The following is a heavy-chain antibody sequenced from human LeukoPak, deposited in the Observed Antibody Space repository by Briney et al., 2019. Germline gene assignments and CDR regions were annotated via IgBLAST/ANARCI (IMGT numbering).Heavy chain of an antibody. CDR3: ARRSYNSPFRY. CDR2: INHSGST. CDR1: GGSFSGYY. J-gene: IGHJ4*02. Sequence: SETLSLTCAVYGGSFSGYYWSWIRQPPGKGLEGIGEINHSGSTNYNPSLKSRVTISVDTSKNHFSLNLRSVTAADTAVYYCARRSYNSPFRYWGQGTPVTVSS. V-gene: IGHV4-34*01. D-gene: IGHD5-24*01.